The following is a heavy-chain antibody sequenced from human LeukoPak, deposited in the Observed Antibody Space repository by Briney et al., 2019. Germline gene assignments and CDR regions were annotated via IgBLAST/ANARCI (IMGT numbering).Heavy chain of an antibody. CDR3: AQGHSYGYLDYYYHYIDV. CDR1: GFTFSSYA. Sequence: GGSLRLSCAASGFTFSSYAMSWVRQAPGKGLEWVSAISGSGGSTYYADSVKGRFTISRDNSKNTLYLQMNNLRAEDTAVYYCAQGHSYGYLDYYYHYIDVWGKGTTVSISS. V-gene: IGHV3-23*01. J-gene: IGHJ6*03. CDR2: ISGSGGST. D-gene: IGHD5-18*01.